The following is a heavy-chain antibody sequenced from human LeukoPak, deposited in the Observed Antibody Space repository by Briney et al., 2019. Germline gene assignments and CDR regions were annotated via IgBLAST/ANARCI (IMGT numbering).Heavy chain of an antibody. V-gene: IGHV3-21*01. CDR2: ISSSSSYI. CDR1: GFTFSSYS. Sequence: GGSLRLSCAASGFTFSSYSMNWVRQAPGKGLEWVSSISSSSSYIYYADSVKGRFTISRDNAKNSLYLQMNSPRAEDTAVYYCAREPDVDTAFDYWGQGTLVTVSS. D-gene: IGHD5-18*01. CDR3: AREPDVDTAFDY. J-gene: IGHJ4*02.